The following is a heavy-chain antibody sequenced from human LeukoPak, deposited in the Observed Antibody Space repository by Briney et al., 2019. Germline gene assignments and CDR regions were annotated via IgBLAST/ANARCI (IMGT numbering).Heavy chain of an antibody. Sequence: SETLSLTCTVSGGSISSSSYYWGWIRQPPGKGLEWLGSIYYSGSTYYNPSLKGRVTISVDTSKNQFSLKLSSVTAADTAVYYCARDFTSGSGSYYPPIWFDPWGQGTLVTVSS. J-gene: IGHJ5*02. CDR3: ARDFTSGSGSYYPPIWFDP. V-gene: IGHV4-39*07. CDR1: GGSISSSSYY. CDR2: IYYSGST. D-gene: IGHD3-10*01.